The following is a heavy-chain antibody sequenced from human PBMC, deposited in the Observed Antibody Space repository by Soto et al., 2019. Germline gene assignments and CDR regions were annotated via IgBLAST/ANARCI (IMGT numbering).Heavy chain of an antibody. CDR3: ATEVTPIPTDEFDI. CDR1: GYTFTSYD. J-gene: IGHJ3*02. Sequence: ASVKVSCKASGYTFTSYDINWVRQATGQGLEWMGWMNPNSGNTGYAQKFQGRVTMTRNTSISTAYMELSSLRSEDTAVYYCATEVTPIPTDEFDIWGQGTMVTVSS. V-gene: IGHV1-8*01. D-gene: IGHD2-21*02. CDR2: MNPNSGNT.